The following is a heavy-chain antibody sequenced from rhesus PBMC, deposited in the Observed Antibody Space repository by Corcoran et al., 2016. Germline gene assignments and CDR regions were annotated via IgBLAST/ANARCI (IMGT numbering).Heavy chain of an antibody. Sequence: QVQLQESGPGLVEPSETLSLTSIVAGGSMSTTWWRWTRQLPGKSMEWIGDINGNTGEAKYSPSLKSRVNISSDASKSQYVLRLTSLTAADTAVYYCARWHCRGGSFGLDSWGQGVVVTVSS. D-gene: IGHD6-37*01. CDR1: GGSMSTT. CDR3: ARWHCRGGSFGLDS. J-gene: IGHJ6*01. V-gene: IGHV4-80*01. CDR2: INGNTGEA.